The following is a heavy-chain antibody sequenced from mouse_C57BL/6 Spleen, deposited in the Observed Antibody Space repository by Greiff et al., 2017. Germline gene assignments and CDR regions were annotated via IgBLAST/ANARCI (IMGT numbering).Heavy chain of an antibody. CDR2: IYPGDGDT. J-gene: IGHJ1*03. V-gene: IGHV1-80*01. CDR3: ARSIPDGYFDV. CDR1: GYAFSSYG. Sequence: VKLVESGAELVKPGASVKISCKASGYAFSSYGMNWVKQRPGKGLEWIGQIYPGDGDTNYNGKFKGKATLTADKSYSTAYMQLSSLTSEDSAVYFCARSIPDGYFDVWGTGTTVTVSS.